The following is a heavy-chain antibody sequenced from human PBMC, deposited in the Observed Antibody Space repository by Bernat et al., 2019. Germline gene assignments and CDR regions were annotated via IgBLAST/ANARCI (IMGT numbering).Heavy chain of an antibody. V-gene: IGHV3-20*04. CDR1: GFTFDDYG. CDR3: ARAPYYYGSGSFAWFDP. Sequence: EVQLVESGGGVVRPGGSLRLSCAASGFTFDDYGMSWVRQAPGKGLEWVSGINWNGGSTGDADSVKGRFTISRDNAKNSLYLQMNSLRAEDTALYYCARAPYYYGSGSFAWFDPWGQGTLVTVSS. D-gene: IGHD3-10*01. J-gene: IGHJ5*02. CDR2: INWNGGST.